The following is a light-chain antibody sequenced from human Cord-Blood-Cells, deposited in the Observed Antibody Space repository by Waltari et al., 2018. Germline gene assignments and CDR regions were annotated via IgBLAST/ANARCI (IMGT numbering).Light chain of an antibody. CDR3: QSYDSSLSGSVV. J-gene: IGLJ2*01. CDR2: GNS. CDR1: SPNIGAGYD. V-gene: IGLV1-40*01. Sequence: QSVLTQPPSVSGAPGQRVTISCHGSSPNIGAGYDVHWYQQLPGTAPKLLIYGNSNRPSGVPDRFSGSKSGTSASLAITGLQAEDEADYYCQSYDSSLSGSVVFGGGTKLTVL.